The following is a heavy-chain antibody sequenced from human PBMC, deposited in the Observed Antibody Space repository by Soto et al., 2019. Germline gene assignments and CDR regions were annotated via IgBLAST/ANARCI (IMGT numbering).Heavy chain of an antibody. D-gene: IGHD6-19*01. V-gene: IGHV1-3*01. CDR2: INAGNGNT. J-gene: IGHJ4*02. Sequence: GASVKVSCKASGYTFTRYAMHWVRQAPGQRPEWMGWINAGNGNTKYSQKFQGRVTITTDTSASAAYMEMSSLRSEDTAMYYCARDGAVAGDSNFDYWDQGTMVTVSS. CDR1: GYTFTRYA. CDR3: ARDGAVAGDSNFDY.